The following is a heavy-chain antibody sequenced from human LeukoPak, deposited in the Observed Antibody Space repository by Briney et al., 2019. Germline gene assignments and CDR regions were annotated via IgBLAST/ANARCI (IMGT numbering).Heavy chain of an antibody. V-gene: IGHV1-2*02. CDR1: GFTFSSYA. D-gene: IGHD2-21*01. CDR3: ARDQNNYPYCGGDCYSQGAFDI. CDR2: INPNSGGT. Sequence: GGSLRLSCAASGFTFSSYAMHWVRQAPGQGLEWMGWINPNSGGTNYAQKFQGRVTMTRDTSISTAYMELSRLRSDDTAVYYCARDQNNYPYCGGDCYSQGAFDIWGQGTMVTVSS. J-gene: IGHJ3*02.